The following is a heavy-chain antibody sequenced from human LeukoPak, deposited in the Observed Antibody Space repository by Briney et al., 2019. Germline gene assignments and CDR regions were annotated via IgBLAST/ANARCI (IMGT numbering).Heavy chain of an antibody. CDR1: GYPFTHQW. CDR3: ARHSDVIGAI. J-gene: IGHJ4*02. V-gene: IGHV5-51*01. D-gene: IGHD3-10*01. Sequence: GESLKISCKASGYPFTHQWIGRGRQKSGRGLGWMGIIYPRDSDTRYSPSFQGHVTISADTSISTAYLEWSRLEASDTGIYYCARHSDVIGAIWGQGTLVTVSS. CDR2: IYPRDSDT.